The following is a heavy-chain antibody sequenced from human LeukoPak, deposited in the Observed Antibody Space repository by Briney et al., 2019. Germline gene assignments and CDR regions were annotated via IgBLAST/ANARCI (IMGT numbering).Heavy chain of an antibody. Sequence: GESLKISCQGSGFTFTTSWIGWVRQLPGKGLEWVGIIYPGDSDTRYSPSFQGQVTISADKSINTAYLQWTSLKASDTAMYYCARQLTTLRGFDIWGQGTMVTASS. V-gene: IGHV5-51*01. J-gene: IGHJ3*02. CDR3: ARQLTTLRGFDI. D-gene: IGHD4-11*01. CDR2: IYPGDSDT. CDR1: GFTFTTSW.